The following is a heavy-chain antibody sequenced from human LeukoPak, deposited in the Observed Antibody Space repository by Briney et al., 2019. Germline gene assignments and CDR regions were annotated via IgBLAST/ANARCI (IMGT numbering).Heavy chain of an antibody. CDR1: GYTFTGYY. D-gene: IGHD2-2*01. Sequence: ASVKVSCKASGYTFTGYYIHWVRQAPGQGLEWMGCLNPDSGGTNYAQKVQGRVTMTTDTSTSTAYMELRSLRSDDTAVYYCAREVVPAATRYYYYYMDVWGKGTTVTVSS. V-gene: IGHV1-2*02. CDR3: AREVVPAATRYYYYYMDV. J-gene: IGHJ6*03. CDR2: LNPDSGGT.